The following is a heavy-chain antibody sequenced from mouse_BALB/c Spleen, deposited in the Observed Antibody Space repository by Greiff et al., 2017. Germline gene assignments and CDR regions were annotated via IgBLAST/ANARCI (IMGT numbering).Heavy chain of an antibody. CDR1: GYTFTDYA. CDR3: ARCYYRYDGYAMDY. D-gene: IGHD2-14*01. CDR2: ISTYYGDA. J-gene: IGHJ4*01. V-gene: IGHV1S137*01. Sequence: VQLQQSGAELVRPGVSVKISCKGSGYTFTDYAMHWVKQSHAKSLEWIGVISTYYGDASYNQKFKGKATMTVDKSSSTAYMELARLTSEDSAIYYCARCYYRYDGYAMDYWGQGTSVTVSS.